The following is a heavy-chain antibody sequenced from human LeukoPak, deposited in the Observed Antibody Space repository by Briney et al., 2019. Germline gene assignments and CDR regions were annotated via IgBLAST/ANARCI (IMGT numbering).Heavy chain of an antibody. D-gene: IGHD6-19*01. CDR2: IYSSGST. CDR1: GGSIRSYY. J-gene: IGHJ4*02. Sequence: SETLSLTCTVSGGSIRSYYWSWIRQPPGKGLEWSGYIYSSGSTVYNPSLESRVTISVDTSKNRFSLKVRSVTAADTAVYYCAREAYSSAWYLDYWGQGTLVTVSS. V-gene: IGHV4-59*01. CDR3: AREAYSSAWYLDY.